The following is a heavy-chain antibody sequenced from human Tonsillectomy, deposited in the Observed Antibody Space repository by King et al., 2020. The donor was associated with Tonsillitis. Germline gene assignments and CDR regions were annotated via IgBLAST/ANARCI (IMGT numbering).Heavy chain of an antibody. V-gene: IGHV4-59*11. Sequence: QLQESGPGLVKSSETLSLTCTVSGGSISRHYWNWIRQPPGKGLEWIGYMYYSGSTNYNPSLQSRVTISVDTSKTKFSLKLSSVTAADTAVYYCARLITFGDAFDIWGRGTMVIVSS. CDR3: ARLITFGDAFDI. CDR1: GGSISRHY. CDR2: MYYSGST. D-gene: IGHD3-16*01. J-gene: IGHJ3*02.